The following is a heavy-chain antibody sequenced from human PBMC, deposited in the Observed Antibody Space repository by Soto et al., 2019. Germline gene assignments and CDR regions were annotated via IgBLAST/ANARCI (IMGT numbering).Heavy chain of an antibody. J-gene: IGHJ5*02. D-gene: IGHD3-10*01. CDR3: ASFGSRFGELFDP. V-gene: IGHV3-21*01. CDR1: GFTFSSYS. Sequence: GGSLRLSCAASGFTFSSYSMNWVRQAPGKGLEWVSSISSSSSYIYYADSVKGRFTISRDNAKNSLYLQMNSLRAEDTAVYYCASFGSRFGELFDPWGQRTLVTVSS. CDR2: ISSSSSYI.